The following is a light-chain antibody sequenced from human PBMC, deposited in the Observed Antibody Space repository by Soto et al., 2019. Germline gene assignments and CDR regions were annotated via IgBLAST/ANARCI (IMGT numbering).Light chain of an antibody. CDR3: QHWVDYMWT. J-gene: IGKJ1*01. V-gene: IGKV1-5*03. CDR2: KAS. CDR1: QSISSW. Sequence: DIHLTQSPSTLSASVGDRVTITCRASQSISSWLAWYQQKPGNAPKLLIYKASTVESGVPSRFSGSGSGTEFTLTISSLQPDDFATYYCQHWVDYMWTFGQGTKVEIK.